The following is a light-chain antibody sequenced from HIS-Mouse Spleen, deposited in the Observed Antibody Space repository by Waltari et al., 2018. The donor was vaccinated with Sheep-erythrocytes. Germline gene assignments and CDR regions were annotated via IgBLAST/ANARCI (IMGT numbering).Light chain of an antibody. Sequence: QSALTQPASVSGSPGQSITIPCTGTSRDVGRYNLLSWYQQHPGKAPKLMIYEGSKRPSGVSNRFSGSKSGNTASLTISGLQAEDEADYYCCSYAGSSTLVFGGGTKLTVL. CDR2: EGS. V-gene: IGLV2-23*01. CDR1: SRDVGRYNL. CDR3: CSYAGSSTLV. J-gene: IGLJ2*01.